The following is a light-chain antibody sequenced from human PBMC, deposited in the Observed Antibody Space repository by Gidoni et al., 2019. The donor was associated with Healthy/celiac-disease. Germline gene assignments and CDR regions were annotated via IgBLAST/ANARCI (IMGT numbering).Light chain of an antibody. CDR2: GNS. Sequence: QSVLTQPPSVSGAPGQRVTISCTGSSTNIGAGYDVHWYQPLPGTAPKRIIYGNSNRPSGVPDRFSGSKSGTSASLAITGLQAEDEADYYCQSYDSSLSGSVFGGGTKLTVL. CDR1: STNIGAGYD. V-gene: IGLV1-40*01. CDR3: QSYDSSLSGSV. J-gene: IGLJ3*02.